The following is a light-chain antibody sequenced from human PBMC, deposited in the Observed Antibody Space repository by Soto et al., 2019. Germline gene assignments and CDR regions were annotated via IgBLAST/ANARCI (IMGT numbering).Light chain of an antibody. Sequence: DIRVTQSPSSLSASVGDRVTITCHASQDILNYLNWYQQKPGKAPTLLIYDASTLNTGVPSRFSGTGYGTDFNFTISSLQPEDVATYYCQHYNGLPLTFGQGTRLELK. CDR2: DAS. J-gene: IGKJ5*01. CDR1: QDILNY. CDR3: QHYNGLPLT. V-gene: IGKV1-33*01.